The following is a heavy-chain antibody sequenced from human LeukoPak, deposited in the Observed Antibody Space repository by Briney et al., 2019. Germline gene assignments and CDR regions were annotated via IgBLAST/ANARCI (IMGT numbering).Heavy chain of an antibody. V-gene: IGHV1-24*01. CDR2: FDPEDGET. J-gene: IGHJ5*02. D-gene: IGHD6-13*01. CDR1: GYTLTELS. CDR3: ATAGSSSWYVNWFDP. Sequence: ASVKVSCKVSGYTLTELSMHWVRQAPGKGLEWMGGFDPEDGETIYAQKFQGRVTMTEDTSTDTAYMELSSLRSEDTAVYYCATAGSSSWYVNWFDPWGQGTLVTVSS.